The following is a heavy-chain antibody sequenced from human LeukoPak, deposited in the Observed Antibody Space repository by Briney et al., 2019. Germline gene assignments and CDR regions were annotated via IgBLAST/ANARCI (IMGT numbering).Heavy chain of an antibody. CDR1: SVSISSYY. D-gene: IGHD5-12*01. V-gene: IGHV4-4*07. CDR2: IYTSGST. Sequence: SETLSLTCTVSSVSISSYYWSWIRQPAGKGLEWIGRIYTSGSTNYNPSLKSRVTISVDTSKNQFSLKLSSVTAADTAVYYCARDFKLRQNWFDPWGQGTLVTVSS. J-gene: IGHJ5*02. CDR3: ARDFKLRQNWFDP.